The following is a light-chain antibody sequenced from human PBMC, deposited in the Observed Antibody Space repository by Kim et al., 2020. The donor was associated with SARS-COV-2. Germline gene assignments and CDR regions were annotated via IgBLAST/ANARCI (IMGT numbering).Light chain of an antibody. J-gene: IGKJ3*01. V-gene: IGKV2-30*01. Sequence: PASISCRSSQSLLYSDGNIYLNWFHQRPGQSPRRLIYEVSSRVSGVPDRFSGSGSGTDFTLHISRVEAEDVGIYYCMQGTHWPFTFGPGTKVDIK. CDR1: QSLLYSDGNIY. CDR3: MQGTHWPFT. CDR2: EVS.